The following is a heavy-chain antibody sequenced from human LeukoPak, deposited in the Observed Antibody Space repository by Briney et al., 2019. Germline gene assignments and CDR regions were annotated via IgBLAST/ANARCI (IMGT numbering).Heavy chain of an antibody. Sequence: ASVKVSCKASRYTFTDYFMHCVRQAPGQGLEWMGWINPNSGGTNYAQNFQGRVTMTRDTSISTAFLELSSLRSDDTAVYYCARGSPRDSSGWYGPGKWFDPWGQGTLVTVSS. CDR1: RYTFTDYF. D-gene: IGHD6-19*01. CDR3: ARGSPRDSSGWYGPGKWFDP. V-gene: IGHV1-2*02. CDR2: INPNSGGT. J-gene: IGHJ5*02.